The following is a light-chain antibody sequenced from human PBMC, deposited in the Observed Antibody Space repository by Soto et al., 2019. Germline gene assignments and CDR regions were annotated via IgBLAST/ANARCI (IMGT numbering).Light chain of an antibody. Sequence: PGVTATLSCRASQNVNTNYVASYQQKPGQAPRLLIRGASSRATGLPDRFSGSGSGTAFTLTISRLEPEDFAVYYCQQYGSSPGTFGQGTKLEIK. CDR3: QQYGSSPGT. CDR1: QNVNTNY. V-gene: IGKV3-20*01. J-gene: IGKJ2*01. CDR2: GAS.